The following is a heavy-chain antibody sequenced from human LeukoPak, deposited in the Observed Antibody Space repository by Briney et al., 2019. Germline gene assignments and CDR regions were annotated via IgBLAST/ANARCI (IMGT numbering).Heavy chain of an antibody. CDR1: GGSISSYY. Sequence: SETLSLTCTVSGGSISSYYWSWIRQPPGKGLEWIGYIYYSGSTNYNPSLKSRVTISVDTSKNQFSLKLSSVTAADTAVYYCARDRRITGPHAFDIWGQGTMVTVSS. V-gene: IGHV4-59*01. CDR2: IYYSGST. CDR3: ARDRRITGPHAFDI. J-gene: IGHJ3*02. D-gene: IGHD1-20*01.